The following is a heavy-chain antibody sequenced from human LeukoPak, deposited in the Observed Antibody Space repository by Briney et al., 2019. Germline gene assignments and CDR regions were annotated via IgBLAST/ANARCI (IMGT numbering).Heavy chain of an antibody. CDR2: IYYIGTT. J-gene: IGHJ3*02. D-gene: IGHD4-23*01. V-gene: IGHV4-39*07. CDR3: ATPGGTVVIGDAFDI. CDR1: GGSISSSNYY. Sequence: SSETLSLTCTVSGGSISSSNYYWGWIRQPPGKGLEWIANIYYIGTTYYNPSLKSRVTISVDTSKNQFSLKLSSVTAADTAVYYCATPGGTVVIGDAFDIWGQGTMVTVSS.